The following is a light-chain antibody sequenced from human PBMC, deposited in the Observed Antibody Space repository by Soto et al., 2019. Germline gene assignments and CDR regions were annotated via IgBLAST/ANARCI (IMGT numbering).Light chain of an antibody. V-gene: IGLV2-14*01. CDR3: SSYTSSSTGV. Sequence: LTQPASVSGSPGQSITISCTGTSSDVGGYNYVSWYQQHPGKAPKLMIYEVSNRPSGVSNRFSGSKSGNTASLTISGLQAEDEADYYCSSYTSSSTGVFGTGTKV. CDR2: EVS. J-gene: IGLJ1*01. CDR1: SSDVGGYNY.